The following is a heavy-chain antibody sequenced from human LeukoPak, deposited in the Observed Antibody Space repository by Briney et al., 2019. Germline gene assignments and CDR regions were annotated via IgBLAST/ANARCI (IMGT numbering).Heavy chain of an antibody. CDR3: ARDGTHHGWDY. CDR1: GYSFTNYY. J-gene: IGHJ4*02. Sequence: ASVKVSCKASGYSFTNYYMHWVRQAPGQGLEWMGIIHSGGGSTTYAQKFQGRVTMTRGTSTSTVYMELSSLRFEDTAVYYCARDGTHHGWDYWGQGTLVTVSS. CDR2: IHSGGGST. V-gene: IGHV1-46*01. D-gene: IGHD1-1*01.